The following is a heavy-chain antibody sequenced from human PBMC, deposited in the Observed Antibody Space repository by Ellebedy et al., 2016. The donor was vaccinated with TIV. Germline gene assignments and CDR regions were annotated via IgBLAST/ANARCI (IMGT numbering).Heavy chain of an antibody. Sequence: GESLKISCSASGFIVSSYFMSWVRQAPGKGLEWVSVIYGDGGTNYTDSVQGRFTISRDSSKNTLYLQMYSLRAEDTAVYYCARDPRGGGDYGDNWFDPWGQGTLVTVSS. CDR3: ARDPRGGGDYGDNWFDP. CDR1: GFIVSSYF. CDR2: IYGDGGT. D-gene: IGHD4-17*01. V-gene: IGHV3-66*01. J-gene: IGHJ5*02.